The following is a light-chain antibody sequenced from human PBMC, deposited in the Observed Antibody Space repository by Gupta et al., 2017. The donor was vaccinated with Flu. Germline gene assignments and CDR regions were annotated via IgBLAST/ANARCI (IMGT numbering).Light chain of an antibody. Sequence: DIQMTQSPSSLSVSVGDRVTITCRASQSISSYLTWYQQKPGKAPKLLIYAASSLQSGVPSRFSGSGSGADFTLTISSLQPEDFATYYWQQSYSTLWTFGQGTKVEIK. CDR2: AAS. V-gene: IGKV1-39*01. CDR1: QSISSY. J-gene: IGKJ1*01. CDR3: QQSYSTLWT.